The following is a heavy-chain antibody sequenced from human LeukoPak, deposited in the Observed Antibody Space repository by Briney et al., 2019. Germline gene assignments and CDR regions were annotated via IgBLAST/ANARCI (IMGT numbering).Heavy chain of an antibody. V-gene: IGHV3-30*03. CDR3: ASYYGSGSYGVPLDYYYMDV. D-gene: IGHD3-10*01. CDR2: ISYDGSNK. CDR1: GFTFSSYG. J-gene: IGHJ6*03. Sequence: GGSLRLSCAASGFTFSSYGMHWVRQAPGKGLEWVAVISYDGSNKYYADSVKGRFTISRDNSKNTLYLQMNSLRAEDTAVYYCASYYGSGSYGVPLDYYYMDVWGKGTTVTISS.